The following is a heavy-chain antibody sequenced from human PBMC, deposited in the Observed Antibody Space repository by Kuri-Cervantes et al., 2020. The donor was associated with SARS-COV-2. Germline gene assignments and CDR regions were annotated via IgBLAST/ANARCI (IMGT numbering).Heavy chain of an antibody. CDR1: GGSFSGYY. CDR2: IYYSGST. J-gene: IGHJ4*02. Sequence: SETLSLTCAVYGGSFSGYYWSWIRQPPGKGLEWIGYIYYSGSTNYNPSLKSRVTISVDTSKNQFSLKLSSVTAADTAVYYCARQSPYYDILTGYSYYFDYWGQGTLVTVSS. CDR3: ARQSPYYDILTGYSYYFDY. V-gene: IGHV4-59*08. D-gene: IGHD3-9*01.